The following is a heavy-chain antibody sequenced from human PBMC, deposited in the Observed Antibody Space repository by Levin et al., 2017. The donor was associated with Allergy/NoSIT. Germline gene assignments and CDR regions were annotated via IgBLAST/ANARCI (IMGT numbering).Heavy chain of an antibody. CDR1: GFTFSSYA. J-gene: IGHJ3*02. CDR2: ISGSGGST. CDR3: AKAPLRITIFGVVLADAFDI. D-gene: IGHD3-3*01. V-gene: IGHV3-23*01. Sequence: PGGSLRLSCAASGFTFSSYAMSWVRQAPGKGLEWVSAISGSGGSTYYADSVKGRFTISRDNSKNTLYLQMNSLRAEDTAVYYCAKAPLRITIFGVVLADAFDIWGQGTMVTVSS.